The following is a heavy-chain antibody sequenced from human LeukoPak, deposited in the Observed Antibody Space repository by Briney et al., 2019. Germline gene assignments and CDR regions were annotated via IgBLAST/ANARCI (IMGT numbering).Heavy chain of an antibody. D-gene: IGHD4-4*01. J-gene: IGHJ2*01. CDR3: ARDRRDGYSTPYHYWYFDL. CDR2: ITWNSGST. Sequence: GGSLRLSCAASGFTFDDYAMNWVRQAPGKGLEWVSGITWNSGSTGYADSVKGRFTISRDNAKNSLYLQMNSLRAEDTALYYCARDRRDGYSTPYHYWYFDLWGRGTLVTVSS. CDR1: GFTFDDYA. V-gene: IGHV3-9*01.